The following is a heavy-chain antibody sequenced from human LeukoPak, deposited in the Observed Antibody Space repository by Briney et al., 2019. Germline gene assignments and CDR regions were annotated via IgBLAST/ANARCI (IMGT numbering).Heavy chain of an antibody. CDR3: ARRGLCSGGSCYGLSDY. J-gene: IGHJ4*02. Sequence: GESLKISCRGSGYNFTNYWIVWVRQMPGKGLEWMGIIYPGDSDTRYSPSFQGQVTISADKSIGTAYLQWSSLKASDTAMYYGARRGLCSGGSCYGLSDYWGQGTLVTVSS. D-gene: IGHD2-15*01. CDR2: IYPGDSDT. V-gene: IGHV5-51*01. CDR1: GYNFTNYW.